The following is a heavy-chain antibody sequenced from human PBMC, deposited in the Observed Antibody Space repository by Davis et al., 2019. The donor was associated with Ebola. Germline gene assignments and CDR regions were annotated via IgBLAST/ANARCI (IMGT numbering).Heavy chain of an antibody. CDR2: ISYDGSNK. CDR3: AKGRPYCSSGSCYSDFDY. V-gene: IGHV3-30-3*01. Sequence: GGSLRLSCAASGFTFSSYAMHWVRQAPGKGLEWVAVISYDGSNKYYADSVKGRFTISRDNSKNTLYLEMNSLRAEDTAAYYCAKGRPYCSSGSCYSDFDYWGQGTRVTVSS. D-gene: IGHD2-15*01. CDR1: GFTFSSYA. J-gene: IGHJ4*02.